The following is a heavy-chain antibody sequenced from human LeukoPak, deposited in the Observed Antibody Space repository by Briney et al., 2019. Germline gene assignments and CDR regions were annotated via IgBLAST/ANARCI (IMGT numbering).Heavy chain of an antibody. Sequence: GESLQISCKGSGYPFTNYRIGWVRQMPGKGPEWMGIIYPADSDTRYSPSFQGQVTISADKSISTAYLQWSSLQPSDTAMYYCARLQGLVGAPDYWGQGTLVTVSS. V-gene: IGHV5-51*01. CDR1: GYPFTNYR. J-gene: IGHJ4*02. CDR2: IYPADSDT. D-gene: IGHD1-26*01. CDR3: ARLQGLVGAPDY.